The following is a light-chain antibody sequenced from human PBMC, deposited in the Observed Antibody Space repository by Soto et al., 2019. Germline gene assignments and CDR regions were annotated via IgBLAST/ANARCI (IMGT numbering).Light chain of an antibody. CDR2: AAS. CDR3: QQLNTYPLT. Sequence: DIQLTQSPSFLSASVGDSVTITCRASQGISSYLAWYQQKPGKAPKLLIYAASTLQSGVPSRFSGSGSGTEFTLTISSLQPEDFATYFCQQLNTYPLTFGGGTEVEIK. J-gene: IGKJ4*01. CDR1: QGISSY. V-gene: IGKV1-9*01.